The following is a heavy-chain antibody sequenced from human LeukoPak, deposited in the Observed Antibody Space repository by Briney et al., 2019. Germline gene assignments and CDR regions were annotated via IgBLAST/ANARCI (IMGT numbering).Heavy chain of an antibody. CDR1: GGSISSGDYY. J-gene: IGHJ4*02. Sequence: SETLSLTCTVSGGSISSGDYYWSWIRQPPGKGLGWIGYIYYSGSTYYNPSLKSRVTISVDTSKNQFSLKLSSVTAADTAVYYCARSPRPYYYDSVWGQGTLVTVSS. V-gene: IGHV4-30-4*01. D-gene: IGHD3-22*01. CDR3: ARSPRPYYYDSV. CDR2: IYYSGST.